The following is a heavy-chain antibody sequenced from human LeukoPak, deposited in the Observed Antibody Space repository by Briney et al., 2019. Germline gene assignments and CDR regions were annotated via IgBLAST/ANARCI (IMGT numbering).Heavy chain of an antibody. Sequence: GGSLRLSCAASGFTFSSYAMSWVRQAPGKGLEWVSAISGSGGSTYYADSVKGRFTISRDNSKNSLYLQMNSLRAEDTAVYYCARSYSSGFIFDYWGQGTLVTVSS. CDR3: ARSYSSGFIFDY. CDR2: ISGSGGST. CDR1: GFTFSSYA. J-gene: IGHJ4*02. V-gene: IGHV3-23*01. D-gene: IGHD6-19*01.